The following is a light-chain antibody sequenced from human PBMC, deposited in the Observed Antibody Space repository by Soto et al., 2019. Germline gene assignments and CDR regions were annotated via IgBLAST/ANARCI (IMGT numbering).Light chain of an antibody. CDR1: QSVTSSY. CDR2: GAS. Sequence: EIVLTQSPGTLSLSPGERATLSCRAGQSVTSSYLAWYQQKPGQAPRLLIYGASSRVTGIPDRFSGSGSGTDFTLTISRLEPEDFAVYYCQQYGSSPLTFGVGTKVEIK. J-gene: IGKJ4*01. CDR3: QQYGSSPLT. V-gene: IGKV3-20*01.